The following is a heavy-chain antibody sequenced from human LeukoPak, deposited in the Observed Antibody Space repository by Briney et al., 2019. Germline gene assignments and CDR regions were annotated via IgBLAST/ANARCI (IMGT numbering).Heavy chain of an antibody. Sequence: SETLSLTCTVSGGSISSSSYYWGWIRQPPGKGLEWIGSIYYSGSTYYNPSLKSRVTISVDTSKNQFSLKLSSVTAADTAVYYCARQEGRYDSSGYYLYYFDYWGQGTLVTVSS. CDR2: IYYSGST. J-gene: IGHJ4*02. V-gene: IGHV4-39*01. CDR1: GGSISSSSYY. D-gene: IGHD3-22*01. CDR3: ARQEGRYDSSGYYLYYFDY.